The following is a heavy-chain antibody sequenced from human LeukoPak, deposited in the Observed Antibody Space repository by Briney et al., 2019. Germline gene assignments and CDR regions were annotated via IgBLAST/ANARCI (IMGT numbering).Heavy chain of an antibody. J-gene: IGHJ6*02. D-gene: IGHD4-17*01. CDR3: AGTTTVTTSLAYYYYGMDV. Sequence: SETLSLTCTVSGGSISSGDYYWSWIRQPPGKGLEWIGYIYYSGSTYYNPSLKSRVTISVDTSKNQFSLKLSSVTAADTAVYYCAGTTTVTTSLAYYYYGMDVWGQGTTVTVSS. CDR1: GGSISSGDYY. CDR2: IYYSGST. V-gene: IGHV4-30-4*01.